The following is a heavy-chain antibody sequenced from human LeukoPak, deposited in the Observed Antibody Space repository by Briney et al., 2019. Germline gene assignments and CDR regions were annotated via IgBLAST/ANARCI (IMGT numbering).Heavy chain of an antibody. CDR1: GYTFTGYY. J-gene: IGHJ6*02. V-gene: IGHV1-2*02. CDR3: AGDQIVVVPPRGMDV. Sequence: GASVKVSCKASGYTFTGYYMHWVRQAPGQGLEWMGWINPNSGGTNYAQKFQGRVTMTRDTSISTAYMELSRLRSDDTAVYYCAGDQIVVVPPRGMDVWGQGTTVTVSS. CDR2: INPNSGGT. D-gene: IGHD2-2*01.